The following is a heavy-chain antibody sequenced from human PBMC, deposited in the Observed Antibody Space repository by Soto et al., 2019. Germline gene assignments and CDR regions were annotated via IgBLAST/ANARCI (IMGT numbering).Heavy chain of an antibody. CDR3: ARDSYGGSAEYFQH. V-gene: IGHV1-18*01. CDR2: ISAYNGNT. Sequence: QVQLVQSGAEVKKPGASVKVSCKASGYTFTSYGISWVRQAPGQRLEGMGWISAYNGNTNYAQKLQGRVSMTTDTSTSTAYMELRSLRSDATAVYYCARDSYGGSAEYFQHWGQGTLVTVSS. CDR1: GYTFTSYG. J-gene: IGHJ1*01. D-gene: IGHD3-16*01.